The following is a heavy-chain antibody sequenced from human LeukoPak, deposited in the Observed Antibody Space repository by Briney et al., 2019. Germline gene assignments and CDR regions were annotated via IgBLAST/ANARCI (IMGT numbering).Heavy chain of an antibody. CDR1: GFTFSSYA. CDR2: ISGSGGST. J-gene: IGHJ1*01. CDR3: AKWLVGRYFQH. Sequence: GGSLRLSCAASGFTFSSYAMSWVRQAPGKGLEWVSAISGSGGSTYYADSVKGRFTISRDNSQNTLYLQMNSLRAEDTAVYYCAKWLVGRYFQHWGQGTLDTVSS. D-gene: IGHD6-19*01. V-gene: IGHV3-23*01.